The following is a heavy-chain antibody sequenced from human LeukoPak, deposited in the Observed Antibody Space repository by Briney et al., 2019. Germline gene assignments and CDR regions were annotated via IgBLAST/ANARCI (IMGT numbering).Heavy chain of an antibody. V-gene: IGHV3-30*18. D-gene: IGHD2-2*01. CDR2: ISYDGSNK. CDR1: GFTFSSYG. CDR3: AKDSMRYCSSTSCLGRLDP. J-gene: IGHJ5*02. Sequence: GGSLRLSCAASGFTFSSYGMHWVRQAPGKGLEWVAVISYDGSNKYYADSVKGQFTISRDNSKNTLYLQMNSLRAEDTAVYYCAKDSMRYCSSTSCLGRLDPWGQGTLVTVSS.